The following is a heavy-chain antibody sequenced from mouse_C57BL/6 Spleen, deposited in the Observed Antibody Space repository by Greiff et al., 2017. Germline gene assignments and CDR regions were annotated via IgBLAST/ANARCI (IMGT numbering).Heavy chain of an antibody. V-gene: IGHV1-72*01. Sequence: QVQLQQPGAELVKPGASVKLSCKASGYTFTRYWMHWVTQRPGRGLAWIGRIDPNSGGTTYNEQFKSKATLAVDHPSSTAYMQLSGLTSEDSAVYYCARGGDTTVVDYWGQGTTRTVSS. CDR1: GYTFTRYW. CDR3: ARGGDTTVVDY. J-gene: IGHJ2*01. D-gene: IGHD1-1*01. CDR2: IDPNSGGT.